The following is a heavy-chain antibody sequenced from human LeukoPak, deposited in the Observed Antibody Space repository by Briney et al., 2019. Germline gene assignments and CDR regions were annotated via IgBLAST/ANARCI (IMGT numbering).Heavy chain of an antibody. CDR2: IYSGGST. V-gene: IGHV3-66*01. Sequence: PGGSLRLSCAASGFTVSSNYMSWVRQAPGKGLEWVSVIYSGGSTYYADSVKGRFTISRDNSKNTLYLQMNSLRAEDTAVYYCARDREWLGYYGSGEGVFDYWGQGTLVTVSS. J-gene: IGHJ4*02. CDR3: ARDREWLGYYGSGEGVFDY. D-gene: IGHD3-10*01. CDR1: GFTVSSNY.